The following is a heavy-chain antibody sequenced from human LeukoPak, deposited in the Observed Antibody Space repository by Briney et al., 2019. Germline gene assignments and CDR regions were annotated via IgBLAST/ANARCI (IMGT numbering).Heavy chain of an antibody. V-gene: IGHV3-7*01. Sequence: GGSLRLSCAASGFTFSSYWMSWVRQDPGKGLEWVANIKQDGSEKYYVDSVKGRFTISRDNAKNSLYLQMNSLRAEDTAVYYCARGFFRGSDPFDYWGQGTLVTVSS. CDR2: IKQDGSEK. D-gene: IGHD3-10*01. J-gene: IGHJ4*02. CDR1: GFTFSSYW. CDR3: ARGFFRGSDPFDY.